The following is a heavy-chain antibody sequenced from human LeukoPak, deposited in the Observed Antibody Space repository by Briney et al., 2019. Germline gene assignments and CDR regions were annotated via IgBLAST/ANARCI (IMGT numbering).Heavy chain of an antibody. J-gene: IGHJ4*02. CDR2: INHSGST. D-gene: IGHD6-19*01. CDR3: ARESTTVAGTFDY. V-gene: IGHV4-34*01. Sequence: SETLSLTGAVYGGSFIGYYWSWIRQPPGKGLEWIGEINHSGSTNYNPSLKSRVTISVDTSKNQFSLKLSSVTAADTAMYYCARESTTVAGTFDYWGQGTLVTVSS. CDR1: GGSFIGYY.